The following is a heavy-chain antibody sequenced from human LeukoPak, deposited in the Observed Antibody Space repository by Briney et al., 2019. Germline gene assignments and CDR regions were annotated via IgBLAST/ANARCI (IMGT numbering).Heavy chain of an antibody. J-gene: IGHJ6*01. CDR1: GYTFTSYG. CDR2: IIAYNGNT. Sequence: GSVKVSCKASGYTFTSYGISWVRQAPGQGLEWMGWIIAYNGNTNYAQKLQGRVTMTTDTSTSTADMELRSLRSDDTAVYYCARGALLRYLDWSCMAVWGQATTVTVHS. V-gene: IGHV1-18*01. D-gene: IGHD3-9*01. CDR3: ARGALLRYLDWSCMAV.